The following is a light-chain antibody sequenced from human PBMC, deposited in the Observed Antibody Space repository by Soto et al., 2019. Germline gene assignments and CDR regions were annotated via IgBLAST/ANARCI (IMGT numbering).Light chain of an antibody. CDR3: AAWDDSLNGVV. CDR2: GHN. CDR1: SSNIGTNS. Sequence: QSVLTQPPSASGTPGQRVTISCSGSSSNIGTNSVNWYQQLPGTAPRLLNYGHNQRPSGVPDRFSGSKSDTSASLAISGLQSADEADYYCAAWDDSLNGVVFGGGTKLTVL. V-gene: IGLV1-44*01. J-gene: IGLJ2*01.